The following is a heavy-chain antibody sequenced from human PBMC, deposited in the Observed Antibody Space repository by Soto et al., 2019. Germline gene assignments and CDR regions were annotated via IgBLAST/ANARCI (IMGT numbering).Heavy chain of an antibody. CDR1: GFTFDDYA. V-gene: IGHV3-9*01. CDR2: ISWNSGSI. CDR3: ASLGLSLYPLEDY. J-gene: IGHJ4*02. Sequence: EVQLVESGGGLVQPGRSLRLSCAASGFTFDDYAMHWVRQAPGKGLEWVSGISWNSGSIGYADSVKGRFTISRDNAKNSLYLQMNSLRAEDTALYYCASLGLSLYPLEDYWGQGTLVTVSS. D-gene: IGHD1-26*01.